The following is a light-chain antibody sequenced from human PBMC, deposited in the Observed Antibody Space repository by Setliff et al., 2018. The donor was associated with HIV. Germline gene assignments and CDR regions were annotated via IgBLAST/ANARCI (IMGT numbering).Light chain of an antibody. CDR3: TSYAGSNNLGV. V-gene: IGLV2-8*01. CDR2: EVS. CDR1: SSDVGGYNY. J-gene: IGLJ1*01. Sequence: QSALTQPPSASGSPGQSVTISCTGTSSDVGGYNYVSWYQQHPGKAPKLMIYEVSKRPSGVPDHFSGSKSGNTASLTASGLQAEDEADYYCTSYAGSNNLGVFGTGTKVTVL.